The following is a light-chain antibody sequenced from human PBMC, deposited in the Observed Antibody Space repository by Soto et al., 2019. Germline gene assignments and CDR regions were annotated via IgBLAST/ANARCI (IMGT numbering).Light chain of an antibody. Sequence: QSALTQPASVSGSPGQSITISCTGTTGDVGDHNSVSWYQQQPGKAPKLMIYAVSNRPSGVSNRFSGSKSGNTASLTISGLQAEDEADYYCSSYTTSTTVIFGGGTKLTVL. CDR3: SSYTTSTTVI. CDR1: TGDVGDHNS. CDR2: AVS. V-gene: IGLV2-14*03. J-gene: IGLJ2*01.